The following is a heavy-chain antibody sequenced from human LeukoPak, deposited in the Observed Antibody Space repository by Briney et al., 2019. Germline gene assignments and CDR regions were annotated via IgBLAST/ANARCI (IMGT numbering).Heavy chain of an antibody. J-gene: IGHJ4*02. CDR2: IYHSGST. CDR3: ARGRMGSTSYYDSSGSYYFDY. CDR1: DDSITMYY. V-gene: IGHV4-38-2*02. Sequence: PSETLSLTCTVSDDSITMYYWTWIRQPPGKGLEWIGSIYHSGSTYYNPSLKSRVTISVDTSKNQFSLKLSSVTAADTAVYYCARGRMGSTSYYDSSGSYYFDYWGQGTLVTVSS. D-gene: IGHD3-22*01.